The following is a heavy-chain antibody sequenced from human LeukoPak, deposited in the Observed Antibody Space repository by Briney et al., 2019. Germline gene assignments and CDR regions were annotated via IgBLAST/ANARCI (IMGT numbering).Heavy chain of an antibody. CDR1: GGSISSYY. J-gene: IGHJ6*03. V-gene: IGHV4-59*01. CDR2: IYYSGST. Sequence: PSETLSLTCTVSGGSISSYYWSWIRQPPGKGLEWIGYIYYSGSTNYNPSLKSRVTISVDTSKNQFSLKLSSVTAADTAVYYCAREKSVGWFGEFHPGYMDVWGKGTTVTISS. CDR3: AREKSVGWFGEFHPGYMDV. D-gene: IGHD3-10*01.